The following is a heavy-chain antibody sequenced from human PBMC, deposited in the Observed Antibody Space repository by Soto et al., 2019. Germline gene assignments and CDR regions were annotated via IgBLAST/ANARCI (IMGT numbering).Heavy chain of an antibody. Sequence: QVPLVESGGGVVQPGRSLRLSCAASGFTFSSYAMHWVRQAPGKGLEWVAVISYDGSNKYYADSVKGRFTISRDNSTHTLYLQMNSLRAEDTAVYYCARDPLWGTALVLWYFDLWGRGTLVTVSS. V-gene: IGHV3-30-3*01. D-gene: IGHD5-18*01. J-gene: IGHJ2*01. CDR3: ARDPLWGTALVLWYFDL. CDR2: ISYDGSNK. CDR1: GFTFSSYA.